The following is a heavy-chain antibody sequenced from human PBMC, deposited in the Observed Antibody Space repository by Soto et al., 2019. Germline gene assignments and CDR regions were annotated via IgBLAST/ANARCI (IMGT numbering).Heavy chain of an antibody. CDR3: ASDLVGASESSGLVV. D-gene: IGHD1-26*01. CDR1: GFTLSNYG. V-gene: IGHV3-33*01. Sequence: GGSLRLSRAASGFTLSNYGMPWFRQAPGKVLEWVAIIWHDGNNKYYADSVRGRFIISRDNSKTRLYLQMTSLRAEDTAVYYCASDLVGASESSGLVVLGQGTRVTFCS. J-gene: IGHJ6*02. CDR2: IWHDGNNK.